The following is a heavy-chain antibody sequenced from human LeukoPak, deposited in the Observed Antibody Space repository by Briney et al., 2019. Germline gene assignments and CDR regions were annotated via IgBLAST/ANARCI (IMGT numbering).Heavy chain of an antibody. CDR2: IITSSDRT. Sequence: GGSLRLSCAASGFTFSSYGMSWVRQAPGKGLEWVSRIITSSDRTYYADSAKGRFTISRDNSKNTPYLQMNSLRAEDTAIYYCAKGQRYNWDDDAVDMWGQGTMVIVSS. D-gene: IGHD1-20*01. CDR3: AKGQRYNWDDDAVDM. J-gene: IGHJ3*02. CDR1: GFTFSSYG. V-gene: IGHV3-23*01.